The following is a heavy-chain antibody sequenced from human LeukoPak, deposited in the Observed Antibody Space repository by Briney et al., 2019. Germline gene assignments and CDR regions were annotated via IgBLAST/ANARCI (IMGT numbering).Heavy chain of an antibody. CDR3: TTNDAFDI. CDR1: GFTFSNAW. Sequence: PGGSLRLSCTASGFTFSNAWMNWVRQAPGKGLEWVGRIKRKTDGGTTDYAAPVKGRFTISRDDSKNTLYLQMNSLKTEDTAVYFCTTNDAFDIWGQGTTVTVSS. CDR2: IKRKTDGGTT. V-gene: IGHV3-15*01. J-gene: IGHJ3*02.